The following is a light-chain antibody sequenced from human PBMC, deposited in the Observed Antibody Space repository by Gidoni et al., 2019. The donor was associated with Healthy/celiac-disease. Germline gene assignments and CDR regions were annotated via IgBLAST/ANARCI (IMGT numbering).Light chain of an antibody. Sequence: DIQMPQSPSSLSASGGDRVTITCLASQSIRSYFNWYQQKPGKVPKLLIYAASSLKSGVPSRFSGSASRTECTRTSSSLQPEDFATYYCQQSYSTPRYTFGQGTKLEIK. CDR3: QQSYSTPRYT. J-gene: IGKJ2*01. CDR2: AAS. V-gene: IGKV1-39*01. CDR1: QSIRSY.